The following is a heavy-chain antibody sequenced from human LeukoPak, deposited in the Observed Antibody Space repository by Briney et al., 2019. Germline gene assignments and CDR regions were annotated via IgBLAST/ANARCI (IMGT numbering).Heavy chain of an antibody. CDR1: GFTVSSNY. Sequence: PGGSLRLSCAASGFTVSSNYMSWVRQAPGKGLERVSIIYSGGSTFYADSVKGRFTISRDNSKNTLYLQMNSLRAEDTAVYYCARSGSYLSAFDIWGQGTMVTVSS. J-gene: IGHJ3*02. CDR2: IYSGGST. D-gene: IGHD1-26*01. V-gene: IGHV3-53*01. CDR3: ARSGSYLSAFDI.